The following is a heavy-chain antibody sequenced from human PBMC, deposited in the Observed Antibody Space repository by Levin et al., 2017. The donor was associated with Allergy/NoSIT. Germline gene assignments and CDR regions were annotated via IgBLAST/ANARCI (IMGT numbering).Heavy chain of an antibody. J-gene: IGHJ3*02. CDR2: ISGSGGLT. V-gene: IGHV3-23*01. D-gene: IGHD5-12*01. CDR1: GFTFSSYA. Sequence: AGGSLRLSCAASGFTFSSYALTWVRQAPGKGLEWVSYISGSGGLTYYADSMKGRFTISRDNSKNTLYLQMNSLRADDTAVYYCAKEGGHSGHDIAFDSWGQGTMVTVSS. CDR3: AKEGGHSGHDIAFDS.